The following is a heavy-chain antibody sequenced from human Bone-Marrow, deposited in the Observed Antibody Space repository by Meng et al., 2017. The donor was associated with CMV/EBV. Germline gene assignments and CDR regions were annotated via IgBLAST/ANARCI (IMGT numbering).Heavy chain of an antibody. CDR2: ISAYNGNT. Sequence: ASVKVSCKASGYTFTSYGISWVRQAPGQGLEWMGWISAYNGNTNYAQKLQGRVTMTTDKSTSTAYMELRSLRSDDTAVYYCARDRGYCSSTSCYVRVGYYYYYGMDVWGQGTTVTVSS. J-gene: IGHJ6*02. D-gene: IGHD2-2*01. CDR1: GYTFTSYG. CDR3: ARDRGYCSSTSCYVRVGYYYYYGMDV. V-gene: IGHV1-18*01.